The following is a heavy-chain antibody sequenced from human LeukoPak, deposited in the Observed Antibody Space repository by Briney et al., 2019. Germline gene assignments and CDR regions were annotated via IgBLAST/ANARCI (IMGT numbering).Heavy chain of an antibody. V-gene: IGHV3-48*01. CDR2: ISSSSSTI. CDR1: GFTFSSYS. Sequence: GGSLRLSCAASGFTFSSYSMNWVRQAPGKGLEWVSYISSSSSTIYYADSVKGRFTISRDNAKNSLYLQMNSLRAEDTAVYYCARARGYSYGGAFDIWGQGTMVTVSS. CDR3: ARARGYSYGGAFDI. D-gene: IGHD5-18*01. J-gene: IGHJ3*02.